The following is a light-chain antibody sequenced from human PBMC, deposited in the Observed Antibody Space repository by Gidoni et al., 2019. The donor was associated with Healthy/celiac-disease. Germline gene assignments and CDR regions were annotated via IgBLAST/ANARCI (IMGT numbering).Light chain of an antibody. CDR3: QSYDSSLSGSRV. CDR2: GTS. V-gene: IGLV1-40*01. J-gene: IGLJ3*02. CDR1: SSHIGAGYD. Sequence: QSVLTQPPSVSGAPGQRVTISCPGSSSHIGAGYDVHWYQPLPGTAPNLLSYGTSNRPSVVPVRFSGAKSGPSASLAITGLQAEDEADYYCQSYDSSLSGSRVFGGGTKLTVL.